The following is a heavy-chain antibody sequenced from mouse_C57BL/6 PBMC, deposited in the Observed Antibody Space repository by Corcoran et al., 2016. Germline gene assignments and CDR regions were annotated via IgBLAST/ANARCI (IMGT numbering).Heavy chain of an antibody. J-gene: IGHJ1*03. CDR2: IYPGSGNT. D-gene: IGHD6-1*01. CDR3: ARGDSLWYFDV. Sequence: QVQLKQSGAELVRPGASVKLSCKASGYTFTDYYINWVKQRPGQGLEWIARIYPGSGNTYYNEKFKGKATLTAEKSSSTAYMQLSSLTSEDSAVYFCARGDSLWYFDVWGTGTTVTVSS. CDR1: GYTFTDYY. V-gene: IGHV1-76*01.